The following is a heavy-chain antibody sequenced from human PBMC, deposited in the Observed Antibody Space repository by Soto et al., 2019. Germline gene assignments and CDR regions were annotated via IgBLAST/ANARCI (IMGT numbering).Heavy chain of an antibody. CDR2: MSGSGDNT. J-gene: IGHJ5*02. V-gene: IGHV3-23*01. D-gene: IGHD6-13*01. CDR1: GFTFSTYG. CDR3: ARSGLGRSGSWLENWFDL. Sequence: GESLKISCAASGFTFSTYGMSWVRQAPGKGLEWVSVMSGSGDNTYYADSVKGRFTMSRDTSKNTLYLQMNSLRAEDTAIYYCARSGLGRSGSWLENWFDLWGQGTLVTVSS.